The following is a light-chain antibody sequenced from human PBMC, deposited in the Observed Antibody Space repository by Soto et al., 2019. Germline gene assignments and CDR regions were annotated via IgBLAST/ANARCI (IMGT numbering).Light chain of an antibody. CDR1: QSISSR. Sequence: EIQMTQSPSILSASVGDRVTITCRASQSISSRLAWFQQMPGKAPTLLTYEASNLQSALHSRFSGSGAGTDFPLTSTSLPPDYFATYSWQQYHSYPWTFGQGTRVDVK. V-gene: IGKV1-5*03. J-gene: IGKJ1*01. CDR3: QQYHSYPWT. CDR2: EAS.